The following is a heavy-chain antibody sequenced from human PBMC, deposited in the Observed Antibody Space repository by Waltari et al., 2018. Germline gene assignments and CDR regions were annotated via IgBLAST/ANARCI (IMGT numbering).Heavy chain of an antibody. Sequence: LVKPSQTLSLTCTVSGGSISSGDYYWSWIRQPPGKGLEWIGYIYYSGSTYYNPSLKSRVTISVDTSKNQFSLKLSSVTAADTAVYYCARTTVTRLRLDYWGQGTLVTVSS. D-gene: IGHD4-17*01. J-gene: IGHJ4*02. CDR1: GGSISSGDYY. CDR3: ARTTVTRLRLDY. V-gene: IGHV4-30-4*08. CDR2: IYYSGST.